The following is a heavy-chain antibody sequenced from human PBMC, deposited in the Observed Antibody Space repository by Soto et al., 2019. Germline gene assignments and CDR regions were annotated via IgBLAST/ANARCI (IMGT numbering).Heavy chain of an antibody. CDR3: ARDSLVGLDDFWSGYSAIDY. J-gene: IGHJ4*02. CDR1: GYTFTSYG. V-gene: IGHV1-18*01. D-gene: IGHD3-3*01. Sequence: ASVKVSCKASGYTFTSYGISWVRQAPGQGLEWMGWISAYNGNTNYAQKLQGRVTMTTDTSTSTAYMELRSLRSDDTAVYYCARDSLVGLDDFWSGYSAIDYWGQGTLVTVSS. CDR2: ISAYNGNT.